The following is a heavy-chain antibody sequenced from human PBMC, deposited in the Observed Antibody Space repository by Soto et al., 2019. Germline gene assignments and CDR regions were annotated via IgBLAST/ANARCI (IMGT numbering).Heavy chain of an antibody. CDR2: IYYSGYT. J-gene: IGHJ4*02. D-gene: IGHD2-8*02. CDR1: GGSISSGSHY. Sequence: SETLSLTCTVSGGSISSGSHYWGWVRQPPGKGLEWIGSIYYSGYTYYNPSLKSRVTISVDTSKNQFSLKLTSVTAADTAVYYCARDKITGLFDYWGQGNLVTVSS. CDR3: ARDKITGLFDY. V-gene: IGHV4-39*07.